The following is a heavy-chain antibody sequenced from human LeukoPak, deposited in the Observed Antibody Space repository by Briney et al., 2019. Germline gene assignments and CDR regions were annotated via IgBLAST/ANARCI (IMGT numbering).Heavy chain of an antibody. V-gene: IGHV1-2*02. J-gene: IGHJ5*02. CDR1: GYTFTGYY. Sequence: APVKVSCKASGYTFTGYYMHWVRQAPGQGLEWMGWIIPHTGGTNYAQKFQGRVTMTRDTSISTVYMELSRLRSDDTAVYYCARDNPNPGSGWFDPWGQGTLVTVSS. CDR2: IIPHTGGT. D-gene: IGHD3-10*01. CDR3: ARDNPNPGSGWFDP.